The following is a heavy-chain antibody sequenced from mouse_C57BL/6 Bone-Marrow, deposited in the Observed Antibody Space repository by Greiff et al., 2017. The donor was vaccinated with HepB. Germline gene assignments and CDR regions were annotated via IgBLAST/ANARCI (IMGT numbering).Heavy chain of an antibody. CDR2: IDPSDSYT. Sequence: QVQLQQPGAELVKPGASVKLSCKASGYTFTSYWMQWVKQRPGQGLEWIGEIDPSDSYTNYNQKFKGKATLTVDTSSSTAYMQLSSLTSEDSAVYYCARDESIYYGNYYAMDYWGQGTSVTVSS. D-gene: IGHD2-1*01. J-gene: IGHJ4*01. CDR1: GYTFTSYW. CDR3: ARDESIYYGNYYAMDY. V-gene: IGHV1-50*01.